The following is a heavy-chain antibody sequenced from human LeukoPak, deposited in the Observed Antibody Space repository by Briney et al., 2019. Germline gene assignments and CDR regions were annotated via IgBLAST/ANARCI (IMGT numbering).Heavy chain of an antibody. CDR3: ARTRKYSSSVIDC. CDR1: GFTFSDYY. CDR2: ISSSGSTI. J-gene: IGHJ4*02. Sequence: GGSLRLSCAASGFTFSDYYMSWIRQAPGKGLEWVSYISSSGSTIYYADSVKGRFTISRDNAKNSLYLQMNSLRAEDTAVYYCARTRKYSSSVIDCWGQGTLVTVSS. D-gene: IGHD6-13*01. V-gene: IGHV3-11*01.